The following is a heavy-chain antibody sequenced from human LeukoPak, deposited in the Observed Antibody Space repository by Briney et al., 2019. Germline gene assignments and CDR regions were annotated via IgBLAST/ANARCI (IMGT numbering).Heavy chain of an antibody. CDR2: ISYDGSNK. CDR3: ACEENSSGYSFDY. D-gene: IGHD3-22*01. CDR1: GFTFSRYT. V-gene: IGHV3-30-3*01. J-gene: IGHJ4*02. Sequence: GRSLILSCAASGFTFSRYTMHWVRRAPGKGLEWVAVISYDGSNKYYADSVKGRFTISRDNSKNTLYLQMNSLRAEDTAVYYCACEENSSGYSFDYWGQGTLVTVSS.